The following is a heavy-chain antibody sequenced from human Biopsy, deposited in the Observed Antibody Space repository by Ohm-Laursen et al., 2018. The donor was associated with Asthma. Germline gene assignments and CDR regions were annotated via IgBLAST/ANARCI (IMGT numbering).Heavy chain of an antibody. J-gene: IGHJ4*02. CDR1: GASISSYY. Sequence: VTLSLTCTVSGASISSYYLSWIRQPPGKGLEWIGYIYYNGGTNYNPSLKSRVTISADTSKNQFSLRLRSVTAADTAVYYRARYTSGWYSVDSWGQGTPVTVSS. D-gene: IGHD6-19*01. CDR3: ARYTSGWYSVDS. V-gene: IGHV4-59*01. CDR2: IYYNGGT.